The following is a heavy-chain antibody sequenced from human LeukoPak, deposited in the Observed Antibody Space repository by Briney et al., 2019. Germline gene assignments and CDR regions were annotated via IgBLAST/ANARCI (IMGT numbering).Heavy chain of an antibody. CDR2: IIPILGIA. CDR1: GGTFISYT. V-gene: IGHV1-69*10. Sequence: SVKVSFKASGGTFISYTISWVRQAPGQGLEWMGRIIPILGIANYAQKFQGRVTITADKSTSTAYMELSSLRSEDTAVYYCARGTYYYDSSGSWFDPWGQGTLVTVSS. CDR3: ARGTYYYDSSGSWFDP. J-gene: IGHJ5*02. D-gene: IGHD3-22*01.